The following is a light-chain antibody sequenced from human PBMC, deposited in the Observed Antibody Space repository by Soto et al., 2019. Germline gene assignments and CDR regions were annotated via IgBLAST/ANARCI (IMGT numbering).Light chain of an antibody. Sequence: EIVMTQSPATLSVSPGERATLSCRASQSISNNLTWFQQRPGQAPRLLIYGASTRATGIPARFIGSGSGTEFTLTISRLQSEDFAVYYCQQYNDWWTFGQGTKVAIK. CDR2: GAS. J-gene: IGKJ1*01. CDR1: QSISNN. CDR3: QQYNDWWT. V-gene: IGKV3-15*01.